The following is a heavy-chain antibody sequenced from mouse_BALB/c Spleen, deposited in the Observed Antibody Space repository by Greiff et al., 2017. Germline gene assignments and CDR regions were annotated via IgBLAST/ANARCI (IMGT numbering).Heavy chain of an antibody. CDR2: INPSTGYT. CDR1: GYTFTSYW. D-gene: IGHD2-14*01. CDR3: ARYMYERAMDY. J-gene: IGHJ4*01. V-gene: IGHV1-7*01. Sequence: VQLQQSGAELAKPGASVKMSCKASGYTFTSYWMHWVKQRPGQGLEWIGYINPSTGYTEYNQKFKDKATLTADKSSSTAYMQLSSLTSEDSAVYYCARYMYERAMDYWGQGTSVTVSS.